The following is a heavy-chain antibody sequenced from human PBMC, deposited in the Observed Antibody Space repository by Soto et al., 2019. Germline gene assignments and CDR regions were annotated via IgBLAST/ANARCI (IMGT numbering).Heavy chain of an antibody. CDR2: IYYSGST. CDR3: ARVGVTMVRGDHFDY. CDR1: GGSISSYY. D-gene: IGHD3-10*01. Sequence: SETLSLTCTVSGGSISSYYWSWIRQPPGKGLEWIGYIYYSGSTNYNPSLKSRVTISVDTSKNQFSLKLSSVTAADTAVYYCARVGVTMVRGDHFDYWGQGTLVTVSS. V-gene: IGHV4-59*01. J-gene: IGHJ4*02.